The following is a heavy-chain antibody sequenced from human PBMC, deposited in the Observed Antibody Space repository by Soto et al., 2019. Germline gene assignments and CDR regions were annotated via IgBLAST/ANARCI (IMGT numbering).Heavy chain of an antibody. J-gene: IGHJ4*02. CDR2: LSGSGGMT. V-gene: IGHV3-23*01. Sequence: PGGSLRLSCAASRFTFSTYAMSWVRQAPGKGLEWVSALSGSGGMTYYADSVKGRFTISRDNSRNTLDLQMNSLTAEDTAVYYCAKGWGFSNYYSDYWGQGALVTVSS. D-gene: IGHD4-4*01. CDR1: RFTFSTYA. CDR3: AKGWGFSNYYSDY.